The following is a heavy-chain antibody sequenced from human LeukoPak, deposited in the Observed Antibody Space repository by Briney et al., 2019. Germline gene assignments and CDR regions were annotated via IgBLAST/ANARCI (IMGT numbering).Heavy chain of an antibody. CDR2: IYHSGST. V-gene: IGHV4-4*02. Sequence: KSSGTLSLTCAVSGGSISSSNWWSWVRQPPGKGLEWIGEIYHSGSTNYNPSLKSRVTISVDKSKNQFSLKLSSVTAADTAVYFCAKDILNDYSNYYFDYWGQGTLVTVSS. D-gene: IGHD4-11*01. J-gene: IGHJ4*02. CDR3: AKDILNDYSNYYFDY. CDR1: GGSISSSNW.